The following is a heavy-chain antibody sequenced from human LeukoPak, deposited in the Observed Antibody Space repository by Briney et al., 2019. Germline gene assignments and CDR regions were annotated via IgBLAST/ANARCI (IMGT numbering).Heavy chain of an antibody. V-gene: IGHV1-2*02. J-gene: IGHJ5*02. Sequence: ASVKVSCKASGYTFTGYYMHWLRQAPGQGLEWMGWINPNSGGTNYAQKFQGRVTMTRDTSISTAYMELSRLRSDDTAVYYCARKIYYDFWSGPNWFDPWGQGTLVTVSS. CDR3: ARKIYYDFWSGPNWFDP. CDR2: INPNSGGT. CDR1: GYTFTGYY. D-gene: IGHD3-3*01.